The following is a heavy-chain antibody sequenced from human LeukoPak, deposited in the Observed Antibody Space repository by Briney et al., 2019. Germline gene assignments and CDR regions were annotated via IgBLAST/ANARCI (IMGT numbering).Heavy chain of an antibody. J-gene: IGHJ6*02. CDR2: INPNSGGT. D-gene: IGHD5-12*01. V-gene: IGHV1-2*04. CDR1: GYTFTGYY. Sequence: GASVKVSCKASGYTFTGYYMHWVRQAPGQGLEWMGWINPNSGGTNYAQKFQGWVTMTRDTSISTAYMELSRLRSDDTAVYYCASFRYSGSGGYYGMDVWGQGTTVTVSS. CDR3: ASFRYSGSGGYYGMDV.